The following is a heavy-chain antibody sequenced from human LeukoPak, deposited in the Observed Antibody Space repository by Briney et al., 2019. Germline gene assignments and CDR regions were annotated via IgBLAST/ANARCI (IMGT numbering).Heavy chain of an antibody. J-gene: IGHJ5*02. CDR1: GGSFSGYY. Sequence: SETLSLTCAVCGGSFSGYYWSWIRQPPGKGLEWIGEINHSGSTNYNPSLKSRVTISVDTSKNQFSLKLSSVTAADTAVYYCARRGGGNSDWFDPWGQGTLVTVSS. CDR2: INHSGST. V-gene: IGHV4-34*01. CDR3: ARRGGGNSDWFDP. D-gene: IGHD4-23*01.